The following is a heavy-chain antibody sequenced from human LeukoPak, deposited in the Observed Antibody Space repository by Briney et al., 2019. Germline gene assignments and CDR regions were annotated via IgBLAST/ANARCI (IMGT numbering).Heavy chain of an antibody. Sequence: GGSLRLSCAASGFTFSSYGMHWVCQAPGKGLEWVAVIWYDGSNKYYADSVKGRFTISRDNSKNTLYLQMNSLRAEDTAVYYCAREIFGVALDYYGMDVWGQGTTVTVSS. CDR3: AREIFGVALDYYGMDV. D-gene: IGHD3-3*01. CDR2: IWYDGSNK. CDR1: GFTFSSYG. V-gene: IGHV3-33*01. J-gene: IGHJ6*02.